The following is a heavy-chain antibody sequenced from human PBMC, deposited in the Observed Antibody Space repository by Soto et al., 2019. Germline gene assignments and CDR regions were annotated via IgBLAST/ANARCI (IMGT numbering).Heavy chain of an antibody. Sequence: QVQLVQSGAEVKKPGASVKVSCKTSGYTFTGYYIHWVRQAPGQGLEWMALINPNSGDTNDGHKFQGRVTLTRDTSIYTVYLAVTRLRFADRAVYYCAVAGLAFEYLGEGTLVTVFS. CDR1: GYTFTGYY. J-gene: IGHJ4*02. D-gene: IGHD6-19*01. V-gene: IGHV1-2*02. CDR3: AVAGLAFEY. CDR2: INPNSGDT.